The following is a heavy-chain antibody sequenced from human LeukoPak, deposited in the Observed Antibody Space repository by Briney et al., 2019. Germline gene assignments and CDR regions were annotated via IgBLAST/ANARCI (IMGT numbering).Heavy chain of an antibody. D-gene: IGHD3-10*01. CDR2: IIPIFGTA. CDR3: ARARGVRDYYFDY. J-gene: IGHJ4*02. V-gene: IGHV1-69*13. Sequence: SVKVSCKASVGTFRSYAISWVGQAPGQGLEWMGGIIPIFGTANYAQKFQGRVTITADESTSTAYMELSSLRSEDTAVYYCARARGVRDYYFDYWGQGTLVTVSS. CDR1: VGTFRSYA.